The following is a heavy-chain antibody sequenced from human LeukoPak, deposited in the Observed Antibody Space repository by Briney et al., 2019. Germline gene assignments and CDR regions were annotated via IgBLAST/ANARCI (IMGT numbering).Heavy chain of an antibody. CDR2: IYPGDPDT. V-gene: IGHV5-51*01. CDR3: ARHAAIVVVPAALGAFDI. CDR1: GYSFTSYW. Sequence: GESLKISCKGSGYSFTSYWIGWVRQMPGKVLELMGIIYPGDPDTRYSPSFQGHVTISADKSISTAYLQWSSLKASDTAMYYCARHAAIVVVPAALGAFDIWGQGTMVTVSS. D-gene: IGHD2-2*01. J-gene: IGHJ3*02.